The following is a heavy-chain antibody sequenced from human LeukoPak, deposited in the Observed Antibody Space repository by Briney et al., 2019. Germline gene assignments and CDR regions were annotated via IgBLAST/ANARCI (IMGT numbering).Heavy chain of an antibody. CDR3: ARAGERGYNGYDDAFDI. CDR1: GGSISSYY. CDR2: IYDSGST. D-gene: IGHD5-12*01. V-gene: IGHV4-59*01. J-gene: IGHJ3*02. Sequence: SETLSLTCTVSGGSISSYYWSWIRQPPGKGLEWIGYIYDSGSTKYNSSLKRRLTISVDSSKNQFSLKLSSVTAADTAIYYCARAGERGYNGYDDAFDIWGQGTMVTVSS.